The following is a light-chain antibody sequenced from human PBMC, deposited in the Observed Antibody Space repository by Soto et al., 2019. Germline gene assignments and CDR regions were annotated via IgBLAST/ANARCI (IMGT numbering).Light chain of an antibody. CDR1: SSNIGSNT. CDR3: ATWDDILNGVV. Sequence: QSVLTQPPSASGTPGQRVTISCSGSSSNIGSNTVNWYQQLPGTAPKLLIYSNNQPPSGVPDRFSGSKSVTSASLAISGLQSEDEADYYWATWDDILNGVVFGGGTKVTVL. J-gene: IGLJ2*01. V-gene: IGLV1-44*01. CDR2: SNN.